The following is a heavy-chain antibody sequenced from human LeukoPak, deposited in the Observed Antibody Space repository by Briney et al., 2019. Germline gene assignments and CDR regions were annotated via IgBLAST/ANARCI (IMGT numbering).Heavy chain of an antibody. V-gene: IGHV3-23*01. CDR3: AKQLGYCSDGSCYFPY. CDR1: GFTCSSSA. J-gene: IGHJ4*02. CDR2: ISNNGGYT. Sequence: GGSLRLSCAASGFTCSSSAMSWVRQAPGKGLEWVSAISNNGGYTYYADSVQGRFTISRDNSKSTLCLQMNSLRAEDTAVYYCAKQLGYCSDGSCYFPYWGQGTLVTVSS. D-gene: IGHD2-15*01.